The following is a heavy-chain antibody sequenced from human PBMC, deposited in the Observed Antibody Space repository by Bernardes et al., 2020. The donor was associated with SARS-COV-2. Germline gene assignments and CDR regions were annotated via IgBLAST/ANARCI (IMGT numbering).Heavy chain of an antibody. CDR2: MSPNSGTT. J-gene: IGHJ6*04. Sequence: DAAQVPCKTSGYTFTAYDISWVRQATGKGLEWMGWMSPNSGTTDYAQKFQGRVTMTRDTSISTAYMELTSLTSDDTAIYFCAIMMVGPTNYYYYYGMDVWGKGTTVTVSS. D-gene: IGHD1-26*01. CDR1: GYTFTAYD. V-gene: IGHV1-8*01. CDR3: AIMMVGPTNYYYYYGMDV.